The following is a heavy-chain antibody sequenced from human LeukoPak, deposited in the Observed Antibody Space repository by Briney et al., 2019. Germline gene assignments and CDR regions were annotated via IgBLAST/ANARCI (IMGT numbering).Heavy chain of an antibody. CDR2: IYYSGST. CDR1: GGSVSSGSYY. D-gene: IGHD3-22*01. CDR3: ARVDYYDSSGYFDY. V-gene: IGHV4-61*01. J-gene: IGHJ4*02. Sequence: SETLSLTCTVSGGSVSSGSYYWSWIRQPPGKGLEWIGYIYYSGSTNYNPSLKSRVTISVDTSKNRFSLKLSSVTAADTAVYYCARVDYYDSSGYFDYWGQGTLVTVSS.